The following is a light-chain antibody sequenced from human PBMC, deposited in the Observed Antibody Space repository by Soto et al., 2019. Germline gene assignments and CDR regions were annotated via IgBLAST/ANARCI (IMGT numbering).Light chain of an antibody. CDR2: DAS. CDR3: QQYGSSHP. Sequence: EIVLTQSPVTLSLSPGERATLSCRASQSVGTYLAWYQQKPGQAPRVLIYDASSRATGIPDRFSGSGSGTDFTLTISRLEPEDFAVYYCQQYGSSHPFGGGTKVDIK. CDR1: QSVGTY. V-gene: IGKV3-20*01. J-gene: IGKJ4*01.